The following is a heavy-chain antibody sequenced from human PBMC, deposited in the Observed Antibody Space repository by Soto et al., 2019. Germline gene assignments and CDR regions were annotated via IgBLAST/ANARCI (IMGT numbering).Heavy chain of an antibody. CDR3: ARARDLYYYYGMDV. CDR1: GCECGGHS. V-gene: IGHV3-21*01. Sequence: WGFLRLSCAASGCECGGHSLSWVRQDQGKGLEWVSSISATGSYIYYVDSVKGRFTISKDTARNSLYLDMNNLRAEDTAVYYCARARDLYYYYGMDVWGRGTTVTVSS. CDR2: ISATGSYI. J-gene: IGHJ6*02.